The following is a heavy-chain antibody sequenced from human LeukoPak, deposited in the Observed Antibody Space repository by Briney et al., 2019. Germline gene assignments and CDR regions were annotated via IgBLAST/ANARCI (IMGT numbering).Heavy chain of an antibody. D-gene: IGHD4-23*01. CDR3: ASLRWYDY. CDR2: ISYDVSNK. V-gene: IGHV3-30-3*01. Sequence: GGSLRLSCAASGFTFSSYAMHWVRQAPGKGVEWVAGISYDVSNKYYADSVKDRFTISRDKSKNTLYLQMNSLRAEDTAVYYCASLRWYDYWGQGTLVTVSS. CDR1: GFTFSSYA. J-gene: IGHJ4*02.